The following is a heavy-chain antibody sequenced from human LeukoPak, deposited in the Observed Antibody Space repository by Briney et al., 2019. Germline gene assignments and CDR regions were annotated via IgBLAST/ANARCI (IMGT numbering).Heavy chain of an antibody. D-gene: IGHD2-8*02. CDR2: INPNSGGT. CDR3: AREGGVTTNLDY. J-gene: IGHJ4*02. CDR1: EYTFTGYY. V-gene: IGHV1-2*02. Sequence: ASVKVSCKASEYTFTGYYMHWVRQAPGQGLEWMGWINPNSGGTNYAQKFQGRVTMTRDTSISTAYMELSRLRSDDTAVYYCAREGGVTTNLDYWGQGTLVTVSS.